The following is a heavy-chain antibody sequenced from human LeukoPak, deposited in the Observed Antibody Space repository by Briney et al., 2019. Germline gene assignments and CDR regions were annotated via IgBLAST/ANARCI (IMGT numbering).Heavy chain of an antibody. J-gene: IGHJ4*01. CDR1: GYSISNNYF. V-gene: IGHV4-38-2*01. D-gene: IGHD2-21*02. CDR3: TRLVTAWGGGGSNY. Sequence: PSETLSFTCVVSGYSISNNYFWGWIRQSPGKGLEWIGTVSRSGTAYYNPSLKSRVIISIDTSKNQFSLKLISMTAADTAVYYCTRLVTAWGGGGSNYWGRGTLVTVSS. CDR2: VSRSGTA.